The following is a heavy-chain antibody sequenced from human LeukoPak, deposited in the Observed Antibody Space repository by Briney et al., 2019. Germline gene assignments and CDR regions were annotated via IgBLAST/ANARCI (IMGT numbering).Heavy chain of an antibody. D-gene: IGHD6-6*01. J-gene: IGHJ5*02. CDR1: GGTFSSYA. V-gene: IGHV1-69*01. CDR2: IIPIFGTA. CDR3: ARGPPEYSSSFAPYNWFDP. Sequence: VKVSCKASGGTFSSYAISWVRQAPGQGLEWMGGIIPIFGTANYAQKFQGRVTITADESTSTAYMELSSLRSEDTAVYYCARGPPEYSSSFAPYNWFDPWGQGTLVTVSS.